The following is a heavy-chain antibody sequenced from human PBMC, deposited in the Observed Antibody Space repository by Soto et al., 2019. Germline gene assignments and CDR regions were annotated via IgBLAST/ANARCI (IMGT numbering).Heavy chain of an antibody. Sequence: ASVKVSCKASGYTFTSYGISWVRQAPGQGLEWMGWISAYSGNTNYAQKLQGRVTMTTDTSTSTAYMELRSLRSDDTAVYYCATESIAAAGSGYYYGMDVWGQGTTVTVSS. CDR3: ATESIAAAGSGYYYGMDV. V-gene: IGHV1-18*01. D-gene: IGHD6-13*01. CDR1: GYTFTSYG. CDR2: ISAYSGNT. J-gene: IGHJ6*02.